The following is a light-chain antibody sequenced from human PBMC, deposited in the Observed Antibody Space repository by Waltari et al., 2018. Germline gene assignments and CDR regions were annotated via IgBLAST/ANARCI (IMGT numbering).Light chain of an antibody. Sequence: SYELTQPPSVSVSPGQTASITCSGDTLGDKYTYWYRQKPGQSPLLVIYQDTRRPSGIPERFSGSNSGSTATLTISGTQAMDEADYYCQAWDSTRVFGGGTKLTVL. V-gene: IGLV3-1*01. J-gene: IGLJ3*02. CDR1: TLGDKY. CDR3: QAWDSTRV. CDR2: QDT.